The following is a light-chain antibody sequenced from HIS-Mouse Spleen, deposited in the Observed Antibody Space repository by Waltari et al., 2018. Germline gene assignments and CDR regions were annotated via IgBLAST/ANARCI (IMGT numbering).Light chain of an antibody. J-gene: IGLJ2*01. V-gene: IGLV3-10*01. CDR1: ALPKKY. CDR3: YSTDRSGNHRV. CDR2: EDS. Sequence: SYELTQPPSVSVSPGQTARLTCSGDALPKKYAYWYQQKSGQAPVLVIYEDSKRPSGIPDRFSGSSSGTMATLTSSGGQVEDEADYYCYSTDRSGNHRVFGGGPKLTVL.